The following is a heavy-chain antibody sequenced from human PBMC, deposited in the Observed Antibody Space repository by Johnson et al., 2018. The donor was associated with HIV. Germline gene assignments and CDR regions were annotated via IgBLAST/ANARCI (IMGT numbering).Heavy chain of an antibody. V-gene: IGHV3-23*04. J-gene: IGHJ3*02. Sequence: VQLVESGGGVVQPGMSLRLSCVASGFTFSNYAMNWVRQAPGKGLEWVSAISGSGGSTYYADSVKGRFTISRDNSKNTLYLQMNSLRAEDTSVYYCARQVYCSSTSCSSAFDIWGQGTVVTVSS. CDR2: ISGSGGST. CDR3: ARQVYCSSTSCSSAFDI. D-gene: IGHD2-2*01. CDR1: GFTFSNYA.